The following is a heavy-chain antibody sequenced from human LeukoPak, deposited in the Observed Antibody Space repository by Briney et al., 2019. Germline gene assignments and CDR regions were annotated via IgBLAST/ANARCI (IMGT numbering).Heavy chain of an antibody. CDR3: ARDPGVGWFDP. CDR1: GGSFSGYY. D-gene: IGHD3-10*01. V-gene: IGHV4-34*01. J-gene: IGHJ5*02. Sequence: PSETLSLTCAVYGGSFSGYYWSWIRQPPGKGLEWIGEIHHSGSTNYNPSLKSRVTISVDRSKNQFSLHLTSVTAADTAVYYCARDPGVGWFDPWGQGTLVTVSS. CDR2: IHHSGST.